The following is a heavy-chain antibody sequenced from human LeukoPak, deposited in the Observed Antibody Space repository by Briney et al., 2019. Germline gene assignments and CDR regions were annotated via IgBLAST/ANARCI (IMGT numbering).Heavy chain of an antibody. J-gene: IGHJ4*01. CDR1: GYTLTELS. V-gene: IGHV1-24*01. Sequence: ASVKVSCKVSGYTLTELSMHWVRQAPGKGLEWMGGYDPEDGETIYAQKFQGRFTMTEDTSSGTAYLELNSLRSEDTAVYFSTTRDIVVEPAATSLVRGVLWRSDFWGHGTLVTVSS. CDR2: YDPEDGET. CDR3: TTRDIVVEPAATSLVRGVLWRSDF. D-gene: IGHD3-10*01.